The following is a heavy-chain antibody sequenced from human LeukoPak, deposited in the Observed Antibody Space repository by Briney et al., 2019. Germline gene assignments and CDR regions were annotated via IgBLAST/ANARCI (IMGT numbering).Heavy chain of an antibody. J-gene: IGHJ6*02. D-gene: IGHD6-13*01. CDR2: VKSDGSST. V-gene: IGHV3-74*01. Sequence: PGGSLRLSCVASGFTFSSYWMHWVRQAPGKGLVWVSRVKSDGSSTSYADSVKGRFTISRDNSKNTLYLQMNSLRAEDTAVYYCARNWDLAAAGTSSYYYGMDVWGQGTTVTVSS. CDR3: ARNWDLAAAGTSSYYYGMDV. CDR1: GFTFSSYW.